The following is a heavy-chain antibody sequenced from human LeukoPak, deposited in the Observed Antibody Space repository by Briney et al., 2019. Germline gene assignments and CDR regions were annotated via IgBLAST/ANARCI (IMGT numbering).Heavy chain of an antibody. CDR3: ANEIGSYYGYYYYYYMDV. CDR1: GFTFSSYG. V-gene: IGHV3-30*02. Sequence: GGSLRLSCAASGFTFSSYGMHWVRQAPGKGLEWVAFIRYDGSNKYYADSAKGRFTISRDNSKNTLYLQMNSLRAEDTAVYYCANEIGSYYGYYYYYYMDVWGKGTTVTVSS. CDR2: IRYDGSNK. D-gene: IGHD1-26*01. J-gene: IGHJ6*03.